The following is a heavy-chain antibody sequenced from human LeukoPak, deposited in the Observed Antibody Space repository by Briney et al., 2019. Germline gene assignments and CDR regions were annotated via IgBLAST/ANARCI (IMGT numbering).Heavy chain of an antibody. V-gene: IGHV3-49*04. CDR2: IRSKAYGGTT. Sequence: RSLRLSCTASGFTFGDYAMSWVRQAPGKGLEWVGFIRSKAYGGTTEYAASVKGRFTISRDDSKSIAYLQMNSLKTEDTAVYYCTRESYDFWSGYYPDDAFDIWGQGTMVTVSS. D-gene: IGHD3-3*01. CDR3: TRESYDFWSGYYPDDAFDI. J-gene: IGHJ3*02. CDR1: GFTFGDYA.